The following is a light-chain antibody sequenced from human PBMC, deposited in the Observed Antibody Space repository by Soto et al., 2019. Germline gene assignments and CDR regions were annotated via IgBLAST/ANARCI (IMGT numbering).Light chain of an antibody. V-gene: IGLV2-14*01. J-gene: IGLJ1*01. CDR3: SSYTSSSTPYV. CDR2: EVS. Sequence: QSALTQPASVSGSPGQSITISCTGTSSDVGGYNYGSWYQQHPGKAPKLMIYEVSNRPSGVSNRFSGSKSGNTASLTISGLQAEDEADYYCSSYTSSSTPYVFGTGTKLTV. CDR1: SSDVGGYNY.